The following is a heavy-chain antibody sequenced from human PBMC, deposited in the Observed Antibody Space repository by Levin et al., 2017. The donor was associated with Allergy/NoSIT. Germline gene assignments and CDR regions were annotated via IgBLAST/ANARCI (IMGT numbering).Heavy chain of an antibody. J-gene: IGHJ4*02. V-gene: IGHV3-9*01. CDR2: INWNRDKI. Sequence: SLKISCAASGFTFGDYAMHWVRQAPGKGLEWVSGINWNRDKIGYADSVRARFTISRDNAKNSLYLQMNRLGPEDTALYYCAKGLNWGSPNTFDYWGQGTLVTVSS. CDR3: AKGLNWGSPNTFDY. CDR1: GFTFGDYA. D-gene: IGHD7-27*01.